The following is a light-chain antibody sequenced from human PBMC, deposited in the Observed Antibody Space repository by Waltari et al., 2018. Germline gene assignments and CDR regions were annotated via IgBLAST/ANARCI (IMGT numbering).Light chain of an antibody. CDR1: DIRSKS. Sequence: SFVLTQPPSVSVAPGKTARITCGGHDIRSKSVNRYQQKPGQAPLLVIYDDSDRPSGIPERFSGSNSGNTATLTISRVEAGDEADYYCQVWDSYGDHLVVFGGGTNLSVV. CDR2: DDS. CDR3: QVWDSYGDHLVV. J-gene: IGLJ2*01. V-gene: IGLV3-21*01.